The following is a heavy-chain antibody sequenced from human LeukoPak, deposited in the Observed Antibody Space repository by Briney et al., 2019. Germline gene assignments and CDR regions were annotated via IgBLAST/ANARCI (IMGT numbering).Heavy chain of an antibody. CDR2: INPNSGGT. CDR3: ARVVYSSGWYNFDY. CDR1: GYTFTGYY. J-gene: IGHJ4*02. Sequence: GASVKVSCMASGYTFTGYYMHWVRQAPGQGLEWMGWINPNSGGTNYAQKFQGRVTMTRDTSISTAYMELSRLRSDDTAVYYCARVVYSSGWYNFDYWGQGTLVTVSS. D-gene: IGHD6-19*01. V-gene: IGHV1-2*02.